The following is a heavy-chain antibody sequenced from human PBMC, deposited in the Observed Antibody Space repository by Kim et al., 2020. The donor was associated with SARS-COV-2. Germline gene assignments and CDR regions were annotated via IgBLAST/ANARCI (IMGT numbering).Heavy chain of an antibody. D-gene: IGHD2-15*01. J-gene: IGHJ4*02. CDR3: ARDASYSVVVAATPGYFDY. CDR1: GYTFTSYY. CDR2: INPSGGST. V-gene: IGHV1-46*01. Sequence: ASVKVSCKASGYTFTSYYMHWVRQAPGQGLEWMGIINPSGGSTSYAQKFQGRVTMTRDTSTSTVYMELSSLRSEDTVVYYCARDASYSVVVAATPGYFDYWGQGTLVTVSS.